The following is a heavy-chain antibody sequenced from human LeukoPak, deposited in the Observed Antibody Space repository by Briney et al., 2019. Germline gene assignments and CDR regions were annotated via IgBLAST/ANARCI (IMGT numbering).Heavy chain of an antibody. CDR2: ISGSDST. V-gene: IGHV3-23*01. CDR1: GFTFSSYA. CDR3: AKHRNFGELSPFDS. D-gene: IGHD3-10*01. Sequence: PGGSLRLSCAASGFTFSSYAMSWVRQAPGKGLEWVSAISGSDSTYYADSVKGRFTVSRDNSKNTLYLQMNSLRTEDTAIYYCAKHRNFGELSPFDSWGQGTLVTVSS. J-gene: IGHJ4*02.